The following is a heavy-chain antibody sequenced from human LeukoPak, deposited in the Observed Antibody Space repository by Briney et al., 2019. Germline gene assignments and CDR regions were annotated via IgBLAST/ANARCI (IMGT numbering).Heavy chain of an antibody. Sequence: GGSLRLSCTASGFTFGDYALSWVRQAPGKGLEWVAVISDDGSKKFYADSVKGRFTISRDNSKKMLSLQMNSLRVEDTAVYYCAKPSRDGGYFDYWGQGTLVTVSS. CDR3: AKPSRDGGYFDY. D-gene: IGHD3-10*01. CDR2: ISDDGSKK. CDR1: GFTFGDYA. J-gene: IGHJ4*02. V-gene: IGHV3-30*18.